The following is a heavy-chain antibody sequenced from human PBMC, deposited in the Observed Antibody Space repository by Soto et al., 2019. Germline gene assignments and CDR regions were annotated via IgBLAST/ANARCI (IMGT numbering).Heavy chain of an antibody. CDR2: TYYRSKWYN. D-gene: IGHD6-19*01. CDR1: GDSVSSNSAA. CDR3: ARSSGWSGALLYYYYGMDV. J-gene: IGHJ6*02. V-gene: IGHV6-1*01. Sequence: SQTLSLTCAISGDSVSSNSAAWNWIRQSPSRGLEWLGRTYYRSKWYNDYAVSVKSRITINPDTSKNQFSLQLNSVTPEDTAVYYCARSSGWSGALLYYYYGMDVWGQGTTVTVSS.